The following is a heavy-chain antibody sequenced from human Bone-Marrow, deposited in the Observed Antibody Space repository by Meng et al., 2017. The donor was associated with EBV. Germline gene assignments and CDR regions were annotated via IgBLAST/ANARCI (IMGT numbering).Heavy chain of an antibody. Sequence: QILRLQSECVVQKPGGEVRVSCKTSGYTFSSFTPNWVRQVPGQGFEWVGWIHGYSANTHYAQKFHGRVNMSTDTSTDTSYMELKNLRPDDTAIYYCVRFSNYVLDHWGQGTLVTVSS. CDR3: VRFSNYVLDH. CDR2: IHGYSANT. D-gene: IGHD3-10*01. J-gene: IGHJ4*02. V-gene: IGHV1-18*01. CDR1: GYTFSSFT.